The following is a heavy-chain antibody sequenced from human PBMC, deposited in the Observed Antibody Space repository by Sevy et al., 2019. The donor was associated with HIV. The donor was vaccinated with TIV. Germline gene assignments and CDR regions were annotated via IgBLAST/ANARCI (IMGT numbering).Heavy chain of an antibody. CDR2: IYYSGST. D-gene: IGHD1-1*01. Sequence: SETLSLTCTVSGGSISSYYWSWIRQPPGKGLEWIGYIYYSGSTNYNPSLKSRVTISVETSKNQFSLKLSSVTAADKAVYYCARDSSGQADYYYGMDVWGQGTTVTVSS. V-gene: IGHV4-59*01. J-gene: IGHJ6*02. CDR3: ARDSSGQADYYYGMDV. CDR1: GGSISSYY.